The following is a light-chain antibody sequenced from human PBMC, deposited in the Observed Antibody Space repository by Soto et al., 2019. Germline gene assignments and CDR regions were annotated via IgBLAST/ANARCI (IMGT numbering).Light chain of an antibody. CDR3: ASWDDSLSGDV. CDR1: SSNIGSNF. Sequence: QSVLTQPPSASGTPGQRVTISCSGSSSNIGSNFVSWYQQLPGTAPKLLIYTDDQRPSGVPDRFSGSKSGTSASLAISGLRSEDEADYYCASWDDSLSGDVFGTGTKVTVL. V-gene: IGLV1-47*02. CDR2: TDD. J-gene: IGLJ1*01.